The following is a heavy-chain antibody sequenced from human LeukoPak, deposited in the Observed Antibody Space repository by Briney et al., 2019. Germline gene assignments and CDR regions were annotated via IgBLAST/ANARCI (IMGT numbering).Heavy chain of an antibody. J-gene: IGHJ3*02. CDR3: ARDSPGASASVFAFDI. CDR2: IYRSGST. Sequence: SETLSLTCSVSDFSISSGYFWGWIRQPQGKGLEWIGFIYRSGSTYYNPSLKSRVTISLDTSKNQFSLKLSSVTAADTALYYCARDSPGASASVFAFDIWGQGTLVTVSS. CDR1: DFSISSGYF. D-gene: IGHD3-10*01. V-gene: IGHV4-38-2*02.